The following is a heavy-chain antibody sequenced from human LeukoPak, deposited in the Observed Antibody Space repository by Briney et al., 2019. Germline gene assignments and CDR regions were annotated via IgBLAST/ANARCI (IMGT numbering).Heavy chain of an antibody. Sequence: GGSLRLSCAASGFTFSSNAMHWVRQAPGKGLEWVAVISYDGSNKYYADSVKGRFTISRDNSKNTLYLQMNSLRAEDTAVYYCARANRGYSGYDIYYFDYWGQGTLVTVSS. CDR2: ISYDGSNK. D-gene: IGHD5-12*01. J-gene: IGHJ4*02. V-gene: IGHV3-30*04. CDR1: GFTFSSNA. CDR3: ARANRGYSGYDIYYFDY.